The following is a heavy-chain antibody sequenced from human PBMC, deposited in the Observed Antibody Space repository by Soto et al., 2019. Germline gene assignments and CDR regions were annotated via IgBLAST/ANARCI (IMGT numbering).Heavy chain of an antibody. Sequence: QVQLQGSGPGLVKPSETLSLTCTVSGGSISSYYWSWIRQPPGKGLEWIGYIYYSGSTNYNPSLKSRVPISVATSKNQFSLKLSSVTAADTAVYYCARESPSWPYYVDYWGQGTLVTVSS. D-gene: IGHD2-2*01. J-gene: IGHJ4*02. CDR1: GGSISSYY. CDR2: IYYSGST. CDR3: ARESPSWPYYVDY. V-gene: IGHV4-59*01.